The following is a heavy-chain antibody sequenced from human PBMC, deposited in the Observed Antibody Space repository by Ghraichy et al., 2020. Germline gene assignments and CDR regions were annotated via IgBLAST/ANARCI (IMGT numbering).Heavy chain of an antibody. CDR1: GFTFASYA. CDR3: AKDSLAGSTYWYFDL. Sequence: GGSLRLSCAASGFTFASYAMSWVRQAPGKGLEWVSAISGSGSRTYYADSVKGRFTISRDNSKNTLYLQMNSLRAEDTAVYYCAKDSLAGSTYWYFDLWGRGTPLTVSS. CDR2: ISGSGSRT. J-gene: IGHJ2*01. V-gene: IGHV3-23*01. D-gene: IGHD1-7*01.